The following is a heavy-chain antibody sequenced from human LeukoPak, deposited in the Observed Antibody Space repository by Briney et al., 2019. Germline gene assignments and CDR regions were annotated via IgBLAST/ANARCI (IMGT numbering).Heavy chain of an antibody. Sequence: GASVKVSCKASGYTFTGYYMHWMRQAPGQGLEWMGSINPNSGVTNYTQKFQGRVTMTRDTSISTAYMELSRLRSDDTAVYYCARDVIDDYGDYWGQGTLVIVSS. D-gene: IGHD2/OR15-2a*01. J-gene: IGHJ4*02. CDR2: INPNSGVT. V-gene: IGHV1-2*02. CDR1: GYTFTGYY. CDR3: ARDVIDDYGDY.